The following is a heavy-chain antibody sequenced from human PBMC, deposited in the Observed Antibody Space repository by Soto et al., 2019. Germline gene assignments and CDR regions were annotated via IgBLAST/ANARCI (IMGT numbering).Heavy chain of an antibody. J-gene: IGHJ6*02. Sequence: GGSLRLSCAASGFTFSSYWMSWVRQAPGKGLEWVANIKQDGSEKYYVDSVKGRFTISRDNAKNSLYLQMNSLRAEDTAVYYCAREDTRSYGSGSYLNYYYYGMDVWGQGTTVTVS. CDR2: IKQDGSEK. D-gene: IGHD3-10*01. CDR3: AREDTRSYGSGSYLNYYYYGMDV. CDR1: GFTFSSYW. V-gene: IGHV3-7*03.